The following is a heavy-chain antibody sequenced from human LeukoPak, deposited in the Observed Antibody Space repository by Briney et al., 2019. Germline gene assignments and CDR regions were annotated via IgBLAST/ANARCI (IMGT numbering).Heavy chain of an antibody. D-gene: IGHD3-22*01. CDR1: GDSITSHY. V-gene: IGHV4-59*08. CDR2: INYSGST. Sequence: PSETLSLTCTVSGDSITSHYWSCIRQPPGKGLEWIGYINYSGSTDYNPSLKSRVTISVDTSKNQFSLRLSSVTAAATAVYYCARHYSSREGGSYYEYY. CDR3: ARHYSSREGGSYYEYY. J-gene: IGHJ6*03.